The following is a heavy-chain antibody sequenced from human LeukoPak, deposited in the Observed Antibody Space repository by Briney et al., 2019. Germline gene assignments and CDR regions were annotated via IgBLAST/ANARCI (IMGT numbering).Heavy chain of an antibody. CDR2: ISGSGGST. V-gene: IGHV3-23*01. D-gene: IGHD5-12*01. J-gene: IGHJ6*02. CDR1: GFTFSSYA. Sequence: PGGSLRLSCAASGFTFSSYAMSWVRQAPGKGLEWVSAISGSGGSTYYADSVKGRFTISRDNSKNTLYLQMNSLRAEDTAVYYCAKGGGGSGYDYYYYYGMDVWGQGTTVTVSS. CDR3: AKGGGGSGYDYYYYYGMDV.